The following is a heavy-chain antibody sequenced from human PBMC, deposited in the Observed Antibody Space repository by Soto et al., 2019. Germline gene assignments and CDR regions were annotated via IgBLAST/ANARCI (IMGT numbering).Heavy chain of an antibody. V-gene: IGHV3-33*01. CDR3: ARDYESGFGDSVPAGFDS. J-gene: IGHJ4*02. Sequence: QVQLVESGGGVVQPGRSLKLSCAASGFIFGRFGMHWVRQPPGKGLEWVAVIWNDGSNKLYADSVQGRFTISRDNSKNTLYLEMDSLRAGDTAVYYCARDYESGFGDSVPAGFDSWGQGTLVTVSS. CDR2: IWNDGSNK. D-gene: IGHD2-21*02. CDR1: GFIFGRFG.